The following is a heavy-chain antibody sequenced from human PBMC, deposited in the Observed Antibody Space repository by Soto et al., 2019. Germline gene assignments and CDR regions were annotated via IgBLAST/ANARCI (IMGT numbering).Heavy chain of an antibody. Sequence: ASLKVSCPASGYTFTGYVIRWVRQAPGQGLEWMGWISPNNGNTNYAQKLQGRVTMTRDTSTSTASMELSSLRSDDTAVYYSASEEAVVGRFDHWGQGTLVTVSS. D-gene: IGHD6-19*01. CDR2: ISPNNGNT. CDR3: ASEEAVVGRFDH. J-gene: IGHJ5*02. V-gene: IGHV1-18*04. CDR1: GYTFTGYV.